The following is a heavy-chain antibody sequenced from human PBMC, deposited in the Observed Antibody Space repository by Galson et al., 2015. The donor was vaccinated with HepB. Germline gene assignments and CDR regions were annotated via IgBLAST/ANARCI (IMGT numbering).Heavy chain of an antibody. CDR3: AKDVGRGGCLEEWGFACYAVDG. CDR1: GFKFDDHG. J-gene: IGHJ6*02. CDR2: ISWNGAYK. Sequence: SLRLSCAASGFKFDDHGMHWVRQVPGKGLEWVSGISWNGAYKGYADSVKGRFTISRDNAKNSLYLQMNSLRTEDTAFYYGAKDVGRGGCLEEWGFACYAVDGWGRGTAVTVA. D-gene: IGHD3-16*01. V-gene: IGHV3-9*01.